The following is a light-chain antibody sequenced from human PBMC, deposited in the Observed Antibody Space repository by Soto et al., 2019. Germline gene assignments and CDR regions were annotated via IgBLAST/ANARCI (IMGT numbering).Light chain of an antibody. J-gene: IGKJ3*01. CDR2: DAS. V-gene: IGKV3-11*01. Sequence: EIVLTQSPDTLSLSPWERATLSCWASHSVTTHLAWFQQRPGQTPRLLIYDASTRAPGIPARFSGRGSGADFTLTISSLEPEDFAVYYCQQYGSSPFTFGPGTKVDIK. CDR1: HSVTTH. CDR3: QQYGSSPFT.